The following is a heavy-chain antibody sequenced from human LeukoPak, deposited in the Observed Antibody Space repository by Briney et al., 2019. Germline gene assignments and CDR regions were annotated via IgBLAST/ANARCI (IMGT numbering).Heavy chain of an antibody. CDR2: INTNTGNP. Sequence: ASVKVSCKASGYTFTSYGISWVRQAPGLGLEWMGWINTNTGNPTYAQGFTGRFVFSLDTSVSTAYLQISSLKAEDTAVYYCARVNYDSSGYTRAYYFDYWGQGTLVTVSS. J-gene: IGHJ4*02. CDR1: GYTFTSYG. D-gene: IGHD3-22*01. CDR3: ARVNYDSSGYTRAYYFDY. V-gene: IGHV7-4-1*02.